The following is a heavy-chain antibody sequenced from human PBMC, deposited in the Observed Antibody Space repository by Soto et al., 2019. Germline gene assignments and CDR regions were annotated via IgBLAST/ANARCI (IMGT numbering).Heavy chain of an antibody. CDR2: ILSNYNT. J-gene: IGHJ4*02. D-gene: IGHD2-8*01. Sequence: EVQLLESGGGLVQPGGSLTLSCAASGFRFRDYTMSWVRQAPGKVLESISVILSNYNTYYTDSVRGRFTISRDSSKNMLYLEMNSLRAEDTAVYYCARRVNGYCDYWGQGALVTVSS. CDR3: ARRVNGYCDY. V-gene: IGHV3-23*05. CDR1: GFRFRDYT.